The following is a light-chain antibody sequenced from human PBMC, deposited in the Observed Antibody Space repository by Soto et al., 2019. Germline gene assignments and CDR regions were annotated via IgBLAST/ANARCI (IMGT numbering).Light chain of an antibody. V-gene: IGKV3D-15*01. J-gene: IGKJ4*01. CDR1: QSVSNN. CDR2: GAS. CDR3: QQYSNWPLLS. Sequence: EVVLTQSTRTLSVSPGERATLSCRASQSVSNNLAWSQQKPGQAPRLLIHGASKSANGIRAMFSGSMSGTEFTLTISSLQSEDFVVYYCQQYSNWPLLSFGGGTKVDIK.